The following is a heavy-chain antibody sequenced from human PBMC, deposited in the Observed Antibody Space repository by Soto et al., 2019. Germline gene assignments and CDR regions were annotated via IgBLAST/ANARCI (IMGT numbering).Heavy chain of an antibody. CDR1: GGTFSSYA. D-gene: IGHD3-10*01. J-gene: IGHJ6*02. V-gene: IGHV1-69*13. CDR2: IIPIFGTA. Sequence: SVKVSCKASGGTFSSYAISWVRQAPGQGLEWMGGIIPIFGTANYAQKFQGRVTITADESTSTAYMELGSLRSEDTAVYYCAREAGVRGVITYYYYYGMDVWGQGTTVTVSS. CDR3: AREAGVRGVITYYYYYGMDV.